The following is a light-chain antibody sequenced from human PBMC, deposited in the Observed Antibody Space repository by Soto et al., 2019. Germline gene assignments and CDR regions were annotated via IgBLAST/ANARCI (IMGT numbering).Light chain of an antibody. CDR3: SSYTSSSSWV. V-gene: IGLV2-14*01. J-gene: IGLJ3*02. Sequence: QPVLTQPASVSGSPGQSITISCTGTSSGVGAYNYVSWYQQHSGKAPKLIIYEVTNRPSGVSNRFSASKSGNTASLTIFGLQAEDEADYYCSSYTSSSSWVFGGGTKLTVL. CDR1: SSGVGAYNY. CDR2: EVT.